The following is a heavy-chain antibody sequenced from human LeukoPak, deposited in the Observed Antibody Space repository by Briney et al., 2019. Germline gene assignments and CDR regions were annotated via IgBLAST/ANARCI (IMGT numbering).Heavy chain of an antibody. J-gene: IGHJ4*02. V-gene: IGHV1-69*04. D-gene: IGHD3-10*01. CDR1: GGTFSSYA. CDR2: IMPNLGIA. Sequence: SVKVSCKVSGGTFSSYANNWVRQAPGPGPEWVVRIMPNLGIANYAQKFQGRVTITADKSTSTAYMELSSLRSEDTAVYYCARGGSGSYYIDYWGQGTLVTVSS. CDR3: ARGGSGSYYIDY.